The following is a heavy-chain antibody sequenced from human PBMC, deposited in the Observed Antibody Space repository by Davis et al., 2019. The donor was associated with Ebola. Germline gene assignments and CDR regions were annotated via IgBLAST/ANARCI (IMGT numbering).Heavy chain of an antibody. CDR3: AKDSGGSCYRIFCYMDV. Sequence: GESLKISCAASGFTFSTYAMSWVRQAPGKGLEWVSAISGSGVSTYYADSVKGRFTISRDNSKNTLYLQMNSLRAEDTAVYYCAKDSGGSCYRIFCYMDVWGKGTTVTVSS. J-gene: IGHJ6*03. CDR2: ISGSGVST. CDR1: GFTFSTYA. V-gene: IGHV3-23*01. D-gene: IGHD2-15*01.